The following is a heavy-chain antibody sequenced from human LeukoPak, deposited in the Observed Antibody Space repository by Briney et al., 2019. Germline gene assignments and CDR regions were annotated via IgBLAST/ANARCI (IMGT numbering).Heavy chain of an antibody. Sequence: ASVKVSCKASGGTYSSYAVSWVRLTPGQGLEWLGGIIPVFGTTTYAQKFQAKVTMTADKSTNTAYLEISSLTSDDTAVYYCARCSPGDSSNFYAVLQYWGQGTQVTVST. V-gene: IGHV1-69*06. CDR1: GGTYSSYA. CDR3: ARCSPGDSSNFYAVLQY. J-gene: IGHJ4*02. CDR2: IIPVFGTT. D-gene: IGHD3-22*01.